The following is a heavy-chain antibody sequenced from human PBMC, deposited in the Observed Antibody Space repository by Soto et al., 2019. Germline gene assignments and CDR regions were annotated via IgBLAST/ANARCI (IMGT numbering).Heavy chain of an antibody. CDR3: ARGRAGFFWSGGTDNWFDP. V-gene: IGHV4-31*03. D-gene: IGHD3-3*01. CDR2: MYYSGST. Sequence: SETLSLTCTVSGGSISSGGYYWSWIRQHPGKGLEWIGYMYYSGSTYYNASLKSRLSISVDTSKNQFSLKLSSVTAADTAVYYCARGRAGFFWSGGTDNWFDPWGQGTLVTVSS. J-gene: IGHJ5*02. CDR1: GGSISSGGYY.